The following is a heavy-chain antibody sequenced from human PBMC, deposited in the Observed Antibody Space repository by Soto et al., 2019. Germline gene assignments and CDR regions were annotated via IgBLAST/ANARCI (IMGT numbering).Heavy chain of an antibody. V-gene: IGHV3-23*01. CDR1: GFTFSSYA. CDR2: ISGSGGST. D-gene: IGHD2-2*01. CDR3: TKALYCSSTSCYSGGDTFHI. J-gene: IGHJ3*02. Sequence: PGGSLRLSCAASGFTFSSYAMSWVRQAPGKGLEWVSAISGSGGSTYYADSAKGRFTISRDNSKNTLSLQMNSLRAEDTAVYYCTKALYCSSTSCYSGGDTFHIWGQGTMVTVSS.